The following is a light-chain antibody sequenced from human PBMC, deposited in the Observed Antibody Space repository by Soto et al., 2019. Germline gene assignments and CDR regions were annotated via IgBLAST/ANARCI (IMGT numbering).Light chain of an antibody. J-gene: IGKJ3*01. V-gene: IGKV3-15*01. CDR1: QSVSSN. Sequence: EIAMTQSPATLSVSPGEIDTLSCRASQSVSSNLAWNQQKPGQAPRLLSYGASTSANGIPARFSGSVSGTEFTLNISSLQSEDFEVYYCQQYNNWPRIFTLDPGTKVDIK. CDR2: GAS. CDR3: QQYNNWPRIFT.